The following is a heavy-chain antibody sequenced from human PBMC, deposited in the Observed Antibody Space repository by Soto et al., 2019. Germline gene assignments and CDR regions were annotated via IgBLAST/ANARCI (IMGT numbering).Heavy chain of an antibody. J-gene: IGHJ5*02. CDR3: AKGEGGYHA. V-gene: IGHV3-23*01. CDR2: ISGSGGNT. CDR1: GFTFNSYA. Sequence: EVQLLESGGGLVQPGGSLRLSCVASGFTFNSYAMSWVRQAPGMGLEWVSVISGSGGNTYYADSVKGRFTISRDNSKNTLYLQMNSLRAEDTAVYYCAKGEGGYHAWGQGTLVTVSS. D-gene: IGHD3-22*01.